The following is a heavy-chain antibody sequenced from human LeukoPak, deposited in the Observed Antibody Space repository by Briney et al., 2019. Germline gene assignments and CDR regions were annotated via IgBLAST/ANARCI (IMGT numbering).Heavy chain of an antibody. J-gene: IGHJ4*02. CDR1: GFTFSSYS. CDR2: ISSSSSYI. Sequence: GGSLRLSCAASGFTFSSYSMNWVRQAPGKGLEWVSSISSSSSYIYYADSVTGRFTISRDNAKNSLYLQMNSLRAEDTAVYYCARRATTERGHSYGLDYWGQGTLVTVSS. CDR3: ARRATTERGHSYGLDY. V-gene: IGHV3-21*01. D-gene: IGHD5-18*01.